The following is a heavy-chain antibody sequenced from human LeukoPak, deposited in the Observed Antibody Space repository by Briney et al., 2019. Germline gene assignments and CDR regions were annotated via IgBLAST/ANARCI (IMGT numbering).Heavy chain of an antibody. CDR2: IYTSGST. D-gene: IGHD3-3*01. J-gene: IGHJ4*02. V-gene: IGHV4-61*02. CDR1: GGSISSGSYY. Sequence: PSQTLSLTCTVSGGSISSGSYYWSWIRQPAGKGLEWIGRIYTSGSTNYNPSLKSRVTMSVDTSKNQFSLKLSSVTAADTAVYYCARVRFLEWLPYFDYWGQGTLVTVSS. CDR3: ARVRFLEWLPYFDY.